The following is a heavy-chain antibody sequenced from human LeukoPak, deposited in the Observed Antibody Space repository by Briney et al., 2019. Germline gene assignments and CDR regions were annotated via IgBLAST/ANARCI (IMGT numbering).Heavy chain of an antibody. CDR2: IKQDGSDK. J-gene: IGHJ4*02. V-gene: IGHV3-7*01. CDR1: GFTFSTYW. Sequence: GGSLRLSCAASGFTFSTYWMSWVRHAPGKGLELVANIKQDGSDKYYVDSVKGRFTISRDNAKNSLLLQMNSLRAEDTAVYYCARVRCSSNSCFPDYWGQGTLVTVSS. D-gene: IGHD2-2*01. CDR3: ARVRCSSNSCFPDY.